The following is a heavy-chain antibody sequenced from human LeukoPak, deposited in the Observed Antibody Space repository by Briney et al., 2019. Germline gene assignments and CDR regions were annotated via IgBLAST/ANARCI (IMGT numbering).Heavy chain of an antibody. V-gene: IGHV6-1*01. CDR2: TYYRSKWYN. J-gene: IGHJ6*02. Sequence: SQTLSLTCAISGDSVSSNSAAWNWIRQSPSRGLEWLGRTYYRSKWYNDYAVSVKSRITINPDTSKNQFSLQLNSVTPEDTAVYYCASEGSLRYFDWLLRSYGMDVWGQGTTVTVSS. CDR3: ASEGSLRYFDWLLRSYGMDV. D-gene: IGHD3-9*01. CDR1: GDSVSSNSAA.